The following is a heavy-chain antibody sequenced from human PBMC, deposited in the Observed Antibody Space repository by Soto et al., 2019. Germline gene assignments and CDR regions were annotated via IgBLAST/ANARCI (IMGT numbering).Heavy chain of an antibody. CDR3: AKDRSITIFGVVTAYYYYGMDV. CDR1: GFTFSSYG. D-gene: IGHD3-3*01. V-gene: IGHV3-30*18. Sequence: QVQLVESGGGVVQPGRSLRLSCAASGFTFSSYGMHWVRQAPGKGLEWVAVISYDGSNKYYADSVKGRFTISRDNSKNTLYLQMNSLRAEDTAVYYCAKDRSITIFGVVTAYYYYGMDVWGQGTTVTVSS. J-gene: IGHJ6*02. CDR2: ISYDGSNK.